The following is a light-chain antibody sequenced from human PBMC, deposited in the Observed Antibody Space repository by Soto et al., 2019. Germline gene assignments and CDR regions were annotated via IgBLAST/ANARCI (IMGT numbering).Light chain of an antibody. V-gene: IGKV3-20*01. CDR1: QTVRNNY. J-gene: IGKJ4*01. CDR3: QQFSSYTLT. Sequence: EFVFTQSPGTLSLSPGERATLSCRASQTVRNNYLAWYQQKPGQAPRLLIYDASSRETGIPDRFSGGGAGTEFTRTISRLEPEDFAVYYCQQFSSYTLTFGGGTKVDIK. CDR2: DAS.